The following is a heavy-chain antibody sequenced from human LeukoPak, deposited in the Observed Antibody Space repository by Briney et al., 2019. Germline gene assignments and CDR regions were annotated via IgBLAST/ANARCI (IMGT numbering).Heavy chain of an antibody. Sequence: PPETLSLTCAVYGGSFSGYYWSWIRQPPGKGLEWIGEINHSGSTNYNPSLKSRVTISVDTSKNQFSLKLSSVTAADTAVYYCAREEVTTVTSDAFDIWGQGTMVTVSS. CDR3: AREEVTTVTSDAFDI. D-gene: IGHD4-17*01. CDR2: INHSGST. CDR1: GGSFSGYY. J-gene: IGHJ3*02. V-gene: IGHV4-34*01.